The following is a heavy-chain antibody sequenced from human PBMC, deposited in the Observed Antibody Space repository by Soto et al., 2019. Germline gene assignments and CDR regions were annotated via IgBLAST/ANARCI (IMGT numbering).Heavy chain of an antibody. D-gene: IGHD4-17*01. V-gene: IGHV4-30-2*01. CDR3: ARSVTGGDYYYYYGMDV. CDR2: IYHSGST. CDR1: GVSTSSGGYA. Sequence: PSETLSLTGAFSGVSTSSGGYAWGWILQPPGKGLEWIWYIYHSGSTYYNPSLKSRVTISVDRSKNQFSLKLSSVTAADTAVYYCARSVTGGDYYYYYGMDVWGQGTTVTVSS. J-gene: IGHJ6*02.